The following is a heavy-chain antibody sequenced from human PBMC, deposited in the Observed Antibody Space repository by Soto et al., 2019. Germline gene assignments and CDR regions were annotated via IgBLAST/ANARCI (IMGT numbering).Heavy chain of an antibody. J-gene: IGHJ4*02. CDR1: GYTFTCYA. D-gene: IGHD3-22*01. CDR3: ARDNPKIYYYDSSGNFDY. Sequence: ASVKVSCKASGYTFTCYAMHWVRQAPGQRLEWMGWINAGNGNTKYSQKFRGRVTITRDTSASTAYMELSSLRSEDTAVYYCARDNPKIYYYDSSGNFDYWGQGTLVTVSS. CDR2: INAGNGNT. V-gene: IGHV1-3*01.